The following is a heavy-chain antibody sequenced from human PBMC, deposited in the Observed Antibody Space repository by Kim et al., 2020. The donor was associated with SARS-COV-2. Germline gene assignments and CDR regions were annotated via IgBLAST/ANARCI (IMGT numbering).Heavy chain of an antibody. CDR3: ATLDSSGYYKEYYFDY. D-gene: IGHD3-22*01. J-gene: IGHJ4*02. Sequence: VSVKVSCKVSGYTLTELSMHWVRQAPGKGLEWMGGFDPEDGETIYAQKFQGRVTMTEDTSTDTAYMELSSLRSEDTAVYYCATLDSSGYYKEYYFDYWGQGTLVTVSS. CDR1: GYTLTELS. CDR2: FDPEDGET. V-gene: IGHV1-24*01.